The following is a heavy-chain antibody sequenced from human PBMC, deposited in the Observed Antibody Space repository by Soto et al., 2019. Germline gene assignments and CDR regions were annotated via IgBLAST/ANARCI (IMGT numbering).Heavy chain of an antibody. CDR2: INHSGST. CDR1: GGSFSGYY. CDR3: ARGRKYSSSYIY. D-gene: IGHD6-6*01. J-gene: IGHJ4*02. Sequence: ASETLSLTCAVYGGSFSGYYWSWIRQPPGKGLEWIGEINHSGSTNYNPSLKSRVTISVDTSKNQFSLKLSSVTAADTAVYYCARGRKYSSSYIYWGQGTLVTVSS. V-gene: IGHV4-34*01.